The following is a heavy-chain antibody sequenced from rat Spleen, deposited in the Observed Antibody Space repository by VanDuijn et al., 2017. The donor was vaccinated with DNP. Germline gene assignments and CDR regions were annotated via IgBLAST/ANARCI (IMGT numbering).Heavy chain of an antibody. J-gene: IGHJ4*01. V-gene: IGHV3-1*01. D-gene: IGHD1-12*02. CDR2: ISQSDRA. Sequence: EVQLQESGPGRMKPSQSLSLTCSVTDYSITGNYWGWIRKFPGNKMEWIGHISQSDRATYNPSLKSRISITRDTSKNQFFLQLNSVITEDTATYYCARFGSYYYVMDAWGQGASVTVSS. CDR1: DYSITGNY. CDR3: ARFGSYYYVMDA.